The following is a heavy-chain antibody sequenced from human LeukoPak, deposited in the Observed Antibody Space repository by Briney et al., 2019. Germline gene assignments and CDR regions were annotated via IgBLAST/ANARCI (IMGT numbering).Heavy chain of an antibody. CDR1: GFTFSSYD. J-gene: IGHJ4*02. CDR2: IGTAGDT. D-gene: IGHD6-13*01. CDR3: ARGAAAAGTMDY. Sequence: GGSLRLSCAASGFTFSSYDMHWVRQATGKGVEWVSAIGTAGDTYYPGSVKGRFTISRENAKNSLYLQMNSLRAGDTAVYYCARGAAAAGTMDYWGQGTLVTVSS. V-gene: IGHV3-13*01.